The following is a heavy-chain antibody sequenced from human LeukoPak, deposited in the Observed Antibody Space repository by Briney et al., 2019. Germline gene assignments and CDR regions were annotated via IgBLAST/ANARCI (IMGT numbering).Heavy chain of an antibody. D-gene: IGHD6-13*01. CDR2: IYYSGST. CDR3: ARRRMNTAAGSHFDY. CDR1: GGSISSGGYY. Sequence: SQTLSLTCTVSGGSISSGGYYWSWIRQHPGTGLEWIGYIYYSGSTYYNPSLKSRVTISVDTSKNQFSLKLSSVTAADTAVYYCARRRMNTAAGSHFDYWGQGTLVTVSS. V-gene: IGHV4-31*03. J-gene: IGHJ4*02.